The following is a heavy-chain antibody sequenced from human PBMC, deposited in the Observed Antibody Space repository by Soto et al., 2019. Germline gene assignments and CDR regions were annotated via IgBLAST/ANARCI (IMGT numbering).Heavy chain of an antibody. Sequence: ASVKVSCKASGYTFTGYYMHWVRQAPGQGLEWMGWINPNSGDTNYAQKFQGRVTMTRDTSISTAYMDLSRLRSDDTAVYYCARVHNYYYDSGSFDYSGQGTLVTVFS. CDR3: ARVHNYYYDSGSFDY. CDR2: INPNSGDT. J-gene: IGHJ4*02. CDR1: GYTFTGYY. D-gene: IGHD3-22*01. V-gene: IGHV1-2*02.